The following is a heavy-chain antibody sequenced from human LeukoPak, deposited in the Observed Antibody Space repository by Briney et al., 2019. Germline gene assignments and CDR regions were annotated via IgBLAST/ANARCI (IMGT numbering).Heavy chain of an antibody. Sequence: GGSLRLSCAASGFTFSSYWLHWVRQAPGKGLVWVSRINSDGSSTTYADSVKGRFTISRDNAKNTLYLQMNSLRAEDTAVHYCARDSHSGSYPWDWGPGTLVTVSS. CDR2: INSDGSST. D-gene: IGHD1-26*01. CDR3: ARDSHSGSYPWD. CDR1: GFTFSSYW. J-gene: IGHJ4*02. V-gene: IGHV3-74*01.